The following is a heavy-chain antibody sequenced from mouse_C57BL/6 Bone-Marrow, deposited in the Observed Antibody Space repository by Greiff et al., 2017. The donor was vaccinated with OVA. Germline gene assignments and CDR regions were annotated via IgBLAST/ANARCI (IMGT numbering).Heavy chain of an antibody. J-gene: IGHJ4*01. CDR3: TRLLDAMDY. Sequence: EVKLMESGEGLVKPGGSLKLSCAASGFTISSYAMSWVRQTPEKRLAWVAYISSGGDYIYYADTVKGRFTISRDNARNTLYLQMSSLKSEDTAMYYCTRLLDAMDYWGQGTSVTVSS. CDR2: ISSGGDYI. V-gene: IGHV5-9-1*02. CDR1: GFTISSYA. D-gene: IGHD2-1*01.